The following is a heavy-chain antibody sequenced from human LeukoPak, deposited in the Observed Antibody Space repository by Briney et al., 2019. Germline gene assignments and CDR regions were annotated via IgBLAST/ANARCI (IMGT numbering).Heavy chain of an antibody. D-gene: IGHD6-13*01. J-gene: IGHJ3*02. CDR3: AREGTRVYTI. Sequence: GRSLRLSCAASGFTFSSYAMHWVRQAPGKGLEWVAVISYDGSNKYYADSVKGRFTISRDNSKNTLYLQMNSLRAEDTAVYYCAREGTRVYTIWGQGTMVTVSS. V-gene: IGHV3-30-3*01. CDR1: GFTFSSYA. CDR2: ISYDGSNK.